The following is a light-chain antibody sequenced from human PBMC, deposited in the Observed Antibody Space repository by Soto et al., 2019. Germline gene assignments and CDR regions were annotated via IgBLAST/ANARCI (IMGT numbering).Light chain of an antibody. V-gene: IGKV1-5*01. J-gene: IGKJ1*01. CDR3: QQYNSNPPWT. CDR2: DAS. Sequence: DIQMTQSPSTLSTSVGDRVTITCRASQSISHLLAWYQQKPGKAPNLLFYDASTLYSGVPSRFSGSGSGTEFTLTITSLQPDDFATYYCQQYNSNPPWTFGQGTKVE. CDR1: QSISHL.